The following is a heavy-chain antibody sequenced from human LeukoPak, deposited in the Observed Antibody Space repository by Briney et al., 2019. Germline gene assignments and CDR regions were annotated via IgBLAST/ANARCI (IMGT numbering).Heavy chain of an antibody. CDR2: IYTSGST. D-gene: IGHD5-24*01. J-gene: IGHJ3*01. V-gene: IGHV4-4*07. CDR3: AREKSPERKTWLQLGAFDV. CDR1: GGSISSYY. Sequence: SETLSLTCTVSGGSISSYYWSWIRQPAGKGLEWIGRIYTSGSTNYNPSLKSRVALSIDTSKSQLSFQLTSVTAADTAVYYCAREKSPERKTWLQLGAFDVWGQGTVVTVSS.